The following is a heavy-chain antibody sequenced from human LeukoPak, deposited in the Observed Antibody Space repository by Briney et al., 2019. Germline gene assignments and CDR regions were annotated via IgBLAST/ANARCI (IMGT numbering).Heavy chain of an antibody. CDR3: ARLGATLEFDY. J-gene: IGHJ4*02. D-gene: IGHD1-26*01. CDR2: IGTAGDT. CDR1: GFTFSSYD. V-gene: IGHV3-13*01. Sequence: GGSLRLSCAASGFTFSSYDMHWVRQATGKGLEWVSAIGTAGDTYYPGSAKGRFTISRENAKNSLYLQMNSLRAGDTAVYYCARLGATLEFDYWGQGTLVTVSS.